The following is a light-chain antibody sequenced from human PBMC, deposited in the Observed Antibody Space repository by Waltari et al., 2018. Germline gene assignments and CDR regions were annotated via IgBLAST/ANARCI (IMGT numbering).Light chain of an antibody. Sequence: QSVLTQPPSASGAPGQRVTIPCTGSTSNIGAGYDVHWYQHLPGTAPKLLIYGPSNRPSGVPDRFSGSKSGTSASLAITGLQAEDEADYYCQSYDSSLSGWVFGGGTKLTVL. J-gene: IGLJ2*01. V-gene: IGLV1-40*01. CDR2: GPS. CDR3: QSYDSSLSGWV. CDR1: TSNIGAGYD.